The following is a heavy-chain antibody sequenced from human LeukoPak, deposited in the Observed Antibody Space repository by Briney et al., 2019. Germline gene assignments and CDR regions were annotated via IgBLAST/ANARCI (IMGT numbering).Heavy chain of an antibody. CDR3: AKVSGGSCYSSISY. V-gene: IGHV3-23*01. J-gene: IGHJ4*02. Sequence: GGSLRLACTASGFTFSTYAMTWVRQAPGKGLEWASNICGSGGVTYYADSVKGRFTISRDNSKNTLYLQMNSLRAEDTAVYYCAKVSGGSCYSSISYWGQGTLVTVSS. CDR1: GFTFSTYA. CDR2: ICGSGGVT. D-gene: IGHD2-15*01.